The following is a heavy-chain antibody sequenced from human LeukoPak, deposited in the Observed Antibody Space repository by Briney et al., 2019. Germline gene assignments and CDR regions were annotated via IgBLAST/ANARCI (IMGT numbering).Heavy chain of an antibody. J-gene: IGHJ3*02. Sequence: GGSLRLSCAASGFTFDDYGMSWVRQAPGKGLEWVSDINWNGGSTGYADSVKGRFTISRDNAKNSLYLQMNSLRAEDTALYYCARDQGIAVAPDAFDIWGQGTMVTVSS. CDR3: ARDQGIAVAPDAFDI. CDR1: GFTFDDYG. V-gene: IGHV3-20*04. CDR2: INWNGGST. D-gene: IGHD6-19*01.